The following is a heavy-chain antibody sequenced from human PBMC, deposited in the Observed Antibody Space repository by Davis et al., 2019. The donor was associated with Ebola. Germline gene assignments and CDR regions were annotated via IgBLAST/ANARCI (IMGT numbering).Heavy chain of an antibody. J-gene: IGHJ3*01. CDR1: GFTFSSNS. D-gene: IGHD6-19*01. CDR3: AKDTSNVWFDV. V-gene: IGHV3-23*01. CDR2: FSGNGLGT. Sequence: GESLKISCAASGFTFSSNSMNWVRQAPGKGLEWVSGFSGNGLGTYYADSVKGRFTISRDNSENTVYLQMNSLRADDTAIYYCAKDTSNVWFDVWGQGTMVTVSS.